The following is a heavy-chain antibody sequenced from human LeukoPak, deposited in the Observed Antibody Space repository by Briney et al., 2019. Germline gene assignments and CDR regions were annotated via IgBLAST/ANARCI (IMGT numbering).Heavy chain of an antibody. CDR1: GFTFSSYE. V-gene: IGHV3-48*03. J-gene: IGHJ4*02. CDR3: ARDGSIAADGGAFDY. Sequence: PGGSLRLSCAASGFTFSSYEMNWVRQAPGKGLEWVSYISSSGSTIYYADSVKGRFTISRDNAKNSLYLQMNSLRAEDTAVYYCARDGSIAADGGAFDYWGQGTLVTVSS. D-gene: IGHD6-13*01. CDR2: ISSSGSTI.